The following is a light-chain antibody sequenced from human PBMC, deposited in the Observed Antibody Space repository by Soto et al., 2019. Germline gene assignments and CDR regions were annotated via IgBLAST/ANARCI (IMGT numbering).Light chain of an antibody. Sequence: EIVLTQSPATLSLSPGERATLSCKASQNIRSHLAWYLQKPGQPPRLLIFGASNMATGIPARFSGSGSGTDFTLTISSLEPEDSGLYYCQQRSDWPLTFGGGARVEVK. CDR2: GAS. CDR1: QNIRSH. CDR3: QQRSDWPLT. V-gene: IGKV3-11*01. J-gene: IGKJ4*01.